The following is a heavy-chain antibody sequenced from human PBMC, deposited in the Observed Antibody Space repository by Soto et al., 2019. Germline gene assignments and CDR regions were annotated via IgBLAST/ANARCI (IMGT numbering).Heavy chain of an antibody. CDR2: ISASGGST. Sequence: GGSLRLSCAPSGFTFSSYVIRWVRQAPGQGLEWVSGISASGGSTDYADSVQGRFTISRDNSKNMVFLQMNSLRVEDTAVYYCARDATGFDSWGQGTLVTVSS. CDR1: GFTFSSYV. CDR3: ARDATGFDS. V-gene: IGHV3-23*01. J-gene: IGHJ4*02.